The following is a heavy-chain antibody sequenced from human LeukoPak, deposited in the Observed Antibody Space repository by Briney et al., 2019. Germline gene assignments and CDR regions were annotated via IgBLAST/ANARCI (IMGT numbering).Heavy chain of an antibody. V-gene: IGHV1-58*02. J-gene: IGHJ3*02. D-gene: IGHD3-16*02. CDR2: ILVGSCNT. CDR1: GFTFTSSA. Sequence: SVTVSCKASGFTFTSSAMQWVRQARGQRLEGIGWILVGSCNTNYAQKFQERVTITRDMSTSTAYMELSRLRSEDTAVYYCAAAGPSDYDYVWGSYRRDAFDIWGQGTMVTVSS. CDR3: AAAGPSDYDYVWGSYRRDAFDI.